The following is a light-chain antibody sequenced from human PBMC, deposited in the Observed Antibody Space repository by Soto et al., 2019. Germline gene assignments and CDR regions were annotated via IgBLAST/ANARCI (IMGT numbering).Light chain of an antibody. CDR1: QSVTSNY. J-gene: IGKJ1*01. V-gene: IGKV3-20*01. CDR3: QQYNNWPGT. CDR2: GAS. Sequence: EIVLTPSPGTLSLSPVERATLSCRASQSVTSNYLAWYQQKPGQPPRLLIFGASIRDTAIPDRFSGSGSGTDFTLTISRLEPEDFAVYHCQQYNNWPGTFGQGTKVDIK.